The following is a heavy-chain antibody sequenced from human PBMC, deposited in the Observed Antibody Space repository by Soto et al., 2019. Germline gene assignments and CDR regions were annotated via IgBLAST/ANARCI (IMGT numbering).Heavy chain of an antibody. CDR1: GYSFTSYW. D-gene: IGHD1-1*01. V-gene: IGHV5-51*01. CDR3: ARQEQFYYTYYGMDV. CDR2: IYPGDSDT. Sequence: GESLKISCKGSGYSFTSYWIGWVRQMPGKGLEWTGIIYPGDSDTRYSPSFQGQVTISADKSTSTAYLQWSSLKASDTAMYYCARQEQFYYTYYGMDVWGQGTTVAVSS. J-gene: IGHJ6*02.